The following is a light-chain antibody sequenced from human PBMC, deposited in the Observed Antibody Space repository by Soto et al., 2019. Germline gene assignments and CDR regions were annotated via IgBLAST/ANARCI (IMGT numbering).Light chain of an antibody. V-gene: IGKV1-39*01. J-gene: IGKJ1*01. CDR2: AAS. CDR3: QQSYSTPRT. Sequence: DIQMTQSPSSLSASVGDRVTITCRASQSISSYLNWYQQKPWKAPKLLIYAASSLPSGVPSRFSGSGAGTDFTLAISSLQPEDFANYYCQQSYSTPRTFGQGTKVEIK. CDR1: QSISSY.